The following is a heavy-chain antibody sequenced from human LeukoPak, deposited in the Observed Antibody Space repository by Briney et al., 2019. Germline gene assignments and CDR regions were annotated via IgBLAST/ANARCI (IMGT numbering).Heavy chain of an antibody. CDR3: AKDIDGAAAGTTWGH. V-gene: IGHV3-30*18. D-gene: IGHD6-13*01. CDR2: ISHDGSNK. CDR1: GFTLSSYG. J-gene: IGHJ4*02. Sequence: GRSLRLSCVASGFTLSSYGMHWVRQAPGKGLEWVAAISHDGSNKYLTDSVKGRFTISRDNAKNSLYLQMNSLRAEDTALYYCAKDIDGAAAGTTWGHWGQGTLVTVSS.